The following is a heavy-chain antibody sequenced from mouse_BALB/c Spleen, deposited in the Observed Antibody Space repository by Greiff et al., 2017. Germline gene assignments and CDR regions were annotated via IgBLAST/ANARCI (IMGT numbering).Heavy chain of an antibody. V-gene: IGHV5-17*02. J-gene: IGHJ3*01. CDR2: ISSGSSTI. Sequence: EVMLVESGGGLVQPGGSRKLSCAASGFTFSSFGMHWVRQAPEKGLEWVAYISSGSSTIYYADTVKGRFTISRDNPKNTLFLQMTSLRSEDTAMYYCAKLGRGAWFAYWGQGTLVTVSA. CDR3: AKLGRGAWFAY. D-gene: IGHD4-1*01. CDR1: GFTFSSFG.